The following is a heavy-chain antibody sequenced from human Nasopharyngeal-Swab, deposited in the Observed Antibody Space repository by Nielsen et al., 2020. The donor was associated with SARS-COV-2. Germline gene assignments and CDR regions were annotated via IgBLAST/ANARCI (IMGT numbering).Heavy chain of an antibody. V-gene: IGHV5-51*01. CDR3: ARHEGYTSSWD. J-gene: IGHJ4*02. D-gene: IGHD6-13*01. CDR1: GGTFSSYA. CDR2: IYPGDSDT. Sequence: KVSCKASGGTFSSYAISWVRQAPGQGLEWMGIIYPGDSDTRYSPPFQGQVTISADKSISTAYLHWSSLKASDTAMYYCARHEGYTSSWDWGQGTLVTVSS.